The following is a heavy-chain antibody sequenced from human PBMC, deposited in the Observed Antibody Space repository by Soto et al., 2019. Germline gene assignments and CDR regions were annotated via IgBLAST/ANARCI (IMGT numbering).Heavy chain of an antibody. D-gene: IGHD2-15*01. J-gene: IGHJ3*02. Sequence: ASVKVSCKASGYTFTSYGISWVRQAPGQGLEWMGWISAYNGNTNYAQKLQGRVTMTTDTSTSTAYMELRSLRSDDTAVYYCARGLIDCSGGSCSSFVSPSDAFDIWGQRTMVTVSS. V-gene: IGHV1-18*01. CDR3: ARGLIDCSGGSCSSFVSPSDAFDI. CDR2: ISAYNGNT. CDR1: GYTFTSYG.